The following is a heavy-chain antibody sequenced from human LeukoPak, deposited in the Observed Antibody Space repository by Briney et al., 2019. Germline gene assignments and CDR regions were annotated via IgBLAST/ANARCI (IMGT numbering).Heavy chain of an antibody. D-gene: IGHD6-13*01. J-gene: IGHJ4*02. V-gene: IGHV4-59*01. CDR2: IYYSGST. CDR3: ARDGSSWFYFDY. Sequence: PSETLSLTSTVAGGSISSYYWSWIRQPPGKGLEWIGYIYYSGSTNYNPSLKSRVTISVDTSKNQFSLKPSSVTAADTAVYYCARDGSSWFYFDYWGQGTLVTVSS. CDR1: GGSISSYY.